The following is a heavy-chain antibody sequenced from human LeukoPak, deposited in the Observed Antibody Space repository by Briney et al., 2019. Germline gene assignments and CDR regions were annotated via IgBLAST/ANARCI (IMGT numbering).Heavy chain of an antibody. D-gene: IGHD6-19*01. CDR1: GGSFSGYY. CDR2: ISGSGGST. CDR3: AKVGSGWVFDY. J-gene: IGHJ4*02. Sequence: LTCAVYGGSFSGYYWSWVRQAPGKGLEWVSAISGSGGSTYYADSVKGRFTISRDNSKNTLYLQMNSLRAEDTAVYYCAKVGSGWVFDYWGQGTLVTVSS. V-gene: IGHV3-23*01.